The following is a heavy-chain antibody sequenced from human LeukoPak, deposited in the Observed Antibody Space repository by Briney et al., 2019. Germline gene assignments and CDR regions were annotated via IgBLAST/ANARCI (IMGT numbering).Heavy chain of an antibody. V-gene: IGHV1-2*02. J-gene: IGHJ4*02. D-gene: IGHD3-10*01. CDR3: ARGTWFGELLSNVC. CDR2: INPNSGGT. Sequence: ASVKVSCKASGYTFTDYYMHWVRQAPGQGLEWMGWINPNSGGTKYAQKFQGRVTMTRDTSIRTAYMELTSLRSDDTAVYYCARGTWFGELLSNVCWGQGTLVAVSS. CDR1: GYTFTDYY.